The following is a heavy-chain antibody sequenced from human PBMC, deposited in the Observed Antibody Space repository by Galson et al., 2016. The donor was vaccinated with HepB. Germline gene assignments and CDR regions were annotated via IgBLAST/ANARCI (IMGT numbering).Heavy chain of an antibody. CDR2: IYHTGTT. CDR3: ASLGYCSGGDCYSVD. D-gene: IGHD2-15*01. J-gene: IGHJ4*02. CDR1: GGSLSTRNW. Sequence: SETLSLTCAVSGGSLSTRNWWSWIRQTPGKGLEWIGEIYHTGTTNYNPSLKSRITMSLDKSNNQFSLKLNSVTAADTAVYSCASLGYCSGGDCYSVDWGQGTMVTVSS. V-gene: IGHV4-4*02.